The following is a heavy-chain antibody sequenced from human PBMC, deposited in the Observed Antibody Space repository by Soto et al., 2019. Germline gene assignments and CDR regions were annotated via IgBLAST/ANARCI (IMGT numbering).Heavy chain of an antibody. D-gene: IGHD2-2*01. Sequence: GGSLRLSCAASAFTFSSYAMSWVRQAPGKGIERVSAISGRGGSTYYADSVKGRFTIYRDNSKNTLYLPMNSLRAEDTAVYYCAKDWVPDCSSTSCYAGSYFYYWGQGTLVTVSS. J-gene: IGHJ4*02. CDR3: AKDWVPDCSSTSCYAGSYFYY. CDR1: AFTFSSYA. V-gene: IGHV3-23*01. CDR2: ISGRGGST.